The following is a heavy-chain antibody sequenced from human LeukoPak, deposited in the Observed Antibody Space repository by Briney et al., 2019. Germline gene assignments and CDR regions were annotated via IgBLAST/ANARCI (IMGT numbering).Heavy chain of an antibody. CDR1: GFTFSSYA. D-gene: IGHD3-22*01. J-gene: IGHJ3*02. CDR3: AKVLGMIVVTDAFDI. CDR2: ISGSGGST. V-gene: IGHV3-23*01. Sequence: GGSLRLSCAASGFTFSSYAMSWVRQAPGKGLEWVSAISGSGGSTYYADSVKGRFTIFRDNSKNTLYLQMNSLRAEDTAVYYCAKVLGMIVVTDAFDIWGQGTMVTVSS.